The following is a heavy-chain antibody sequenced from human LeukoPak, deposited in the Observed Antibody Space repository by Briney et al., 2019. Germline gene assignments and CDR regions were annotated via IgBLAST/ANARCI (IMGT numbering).Heavy chain of an antibody. J-gene: IGHJ3*02. CDR3: ARSGWGSSWSDAFDN. CDR2: ISAYNGNT. Sequence: ASVKVSCKASGCTFTSYGISWVRQAPGQGLEWMGWISAYNGNTNYAQNLQGRVSMTTDTSTTTTYMELRSLRSDDTALYYCARSGWGSSWSDAFDNWGQGTMVTVSS. D-gene: IGHD6-13*01. V-gene: IGHV1-18*01. CDR1: GCTFTSYG.